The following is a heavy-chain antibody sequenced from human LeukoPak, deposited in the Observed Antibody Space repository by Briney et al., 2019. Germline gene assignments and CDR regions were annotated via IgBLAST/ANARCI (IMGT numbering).Heavy chain of an antibody. CDR1: GFTFSSYA. Sequence: GGSLRLSCAAWGFTFSSYAVIGVREARGKALEWVSSISGRGGSTYYGVCGEGRFTISRHNSKNTLYMKMNSLRAEDTAVYYCATIRSYQLLSFDYWGQGTLVTVSS. CDR2: ISGRGGST. J-gene: IGHJ4*02. D-gene: IGHD2-2*01. CDR3: ATIRSYQLLSFDY. V-gene: IGHV3-23*02.